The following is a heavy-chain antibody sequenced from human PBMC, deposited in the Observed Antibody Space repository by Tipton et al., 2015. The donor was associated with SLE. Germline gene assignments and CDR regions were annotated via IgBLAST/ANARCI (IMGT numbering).Heavy chain of an antibody. D-gene: IGHD3-3*02. CDR2: ISDSGST. Sequence: TLSLTCTVSDGSISSFYWSWIRQPPGKGLEWIGYISDSGSTNYNPSLRSRVAISLDMSTNQFSLKLISLTAADTAVYFCARGTHFYGFYDSWGQGTLVTVSP. V-gene: IGHV4-59*12. CDR1: DGSISSFY. CDR3: ARGTHFYGFYDS. J-gene: IGHJ4*02.